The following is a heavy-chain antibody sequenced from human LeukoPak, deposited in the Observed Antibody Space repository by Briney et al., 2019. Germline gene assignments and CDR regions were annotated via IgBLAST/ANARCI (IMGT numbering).Heavy chain of an antibody. CDR2: INPSGGST. CDR3: ARLIVVVPAAMEEDDAFDI. V-gene: IGHV1-46*01. Sequence: GASVKVSCKASGYTFTSYYMHWVRQAPGQGLEWMGIINPSGGSTSYAQKFQGRVTMTRDTSTSTVYMELSSLRSEDTAVYYCARLIVVVPAAMEEDDAFDIWGQGTMVTVSS. D-gene: IGHD2-2*01. J-gene: IGHJ3*02. CDR1: GYTFTSYY.